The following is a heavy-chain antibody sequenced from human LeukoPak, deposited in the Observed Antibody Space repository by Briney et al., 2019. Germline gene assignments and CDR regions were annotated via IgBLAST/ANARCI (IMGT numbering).Heavy chain of an antibody. Sequence: PGGSLRLSCAASGFTFSNYGMHWVRQAPGKGLEWVAFVRSDGDIKYYADSVKGRFTISRDNSRTTVYLQMNSLRAEDTAVYHCAKDLPAAYFDYWGQGTLVTVSS. CDR2: VRSDGDIK. J-gene: IGHJ4*02. D-gene: IGHD2-2*01. CDR3: AKDLPAAYFDY. V-gene: IGHV3-30*02. CDR1: GFTFSNYG.